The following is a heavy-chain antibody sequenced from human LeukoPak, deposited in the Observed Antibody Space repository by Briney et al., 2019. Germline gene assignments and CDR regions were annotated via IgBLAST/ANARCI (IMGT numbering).Heavy chain of an antibody. Sequence: ASVKVSCKVSGYTLTELSMHWVRQAPGKGLEWMGGFDPEDGETIYAQKFQGRVTMTEDTSTDTAYLELSSLRSEDRAVYYCAVGGVTFGGVIAPFDYWGQGTLVTVSS. CDR1: GYTLTELS. V-gene: IGHV1-24*01. D-gene: IGHD3-16*02. CDR2: FDPEDGET. J-gene: IGHJ4*02. CDR3: AVGGVTFGGVIAPFDY.